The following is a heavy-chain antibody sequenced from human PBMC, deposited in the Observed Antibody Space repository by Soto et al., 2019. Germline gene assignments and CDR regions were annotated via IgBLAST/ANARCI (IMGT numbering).Heavy chain of an antibody. Sequence: GGSLRLSCAASGFTVSSNYMSWVRQAPGKGLEWVSVIYSGGSTYYADSVKGRFTISRDNSKNTLYLQMNSLRAEDTAVYYCAREITYYYDSSGYYSLGSNYYYGMDVWGQGTTVTVSS. CDR3: AREITYYYDSSGYYSLGSNYYYGMDV. CDR1: GFTVSSNY. CDR2: IYSGGST. V-gene: IGHV3-53*01. J-gene: IGHJ6*02. D-gene: IGHD3-22*01.